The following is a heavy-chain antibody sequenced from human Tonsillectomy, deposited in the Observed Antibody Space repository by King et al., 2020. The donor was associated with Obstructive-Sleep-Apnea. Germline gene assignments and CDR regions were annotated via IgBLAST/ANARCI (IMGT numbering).Heavy chain of an antibody. D-gene: IGHD3-22*01. Sequence: QLQESGPGLVKPSQTLSLTCTVSGGSISSGGYYWSWIRQHPGKGLEWIGYIYYSGSTYYNPSLKSRVTISVDPSKNQFSLKLSSLTAADTAVYYCARVPRRVYDSSGYYLDYWGQGTLVTVSS. CDR1: GGSISSGGYY. J-gene: IGHJ4*02. V-gene: IGHV4-31*03. CDR3: ARVPRRVYDSSGYYLDY. CDR2: IYYSGST.